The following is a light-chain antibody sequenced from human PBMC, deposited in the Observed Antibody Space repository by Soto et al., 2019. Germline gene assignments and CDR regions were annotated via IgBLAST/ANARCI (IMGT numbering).Light chain of an antibody. CDR2: ATS. J-gene: IGKJ5*01. CDR1: LSVGNNY. Sequence: EIVLTQSPDTLSLSPGERATLSCRASLSVGNNYLAWYQQKPGQAPRLLIYATSSRATGIADRFSGSGSVTDFPLTISRLQPDDFAVYYCHHYGSSSSFGQGTRLDIK. V-gene: IGKV3-20*01. CDR3: HHYGSSSS.